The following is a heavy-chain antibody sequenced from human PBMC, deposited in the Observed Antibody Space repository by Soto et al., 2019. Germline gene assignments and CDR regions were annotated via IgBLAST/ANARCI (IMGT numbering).Heavy chain of an antibody. CDR3: ARDRASGKIAAAGHFDY. CDR2: ISSSSSYI. Sequence: GGSLRLSCAASGFTFSSYSMNWVRQAPGKGLEWVSSISSSSSYIYYADSVKGRFTISRDNAKNSLYLQMNSLRAEDTAVYYCARDRASGKIAAAGHFDYWGQGTLVTVSS. J-gene: IGHJ4*02. V-gene: IGHV3-21*01. CDR1: GFTFSSYS. D-gene: IGHD6-13*01.